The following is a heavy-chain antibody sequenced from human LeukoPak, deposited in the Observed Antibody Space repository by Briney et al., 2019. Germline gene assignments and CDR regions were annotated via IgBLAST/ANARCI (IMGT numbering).Heavy chain of an antibody. CDR2: IGPDGSQR. Sequence: GGSLRLSCAASGFTFSSYGMHWVRQAPGKGLEWVANIGPDGSQRSYEDSVKGRFTISRDNAKNSVYLQMNSLRVEDTAVYYCARFGMTATLNYWGQGTLVTASS. D-gene: IGHD1-7*01. V-gene: IGHV3-7*01. J-gene: IGHJ4*02. CDR3: ARFGMTATLNY. CDR1: GFTFSSYG.